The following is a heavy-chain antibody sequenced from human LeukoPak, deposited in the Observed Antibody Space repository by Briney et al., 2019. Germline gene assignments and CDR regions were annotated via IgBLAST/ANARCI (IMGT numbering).Heavy chain of an antibody. CDR1: GYTFTSYA. Sequence: ASVKVSCKPSGYTFTSYAMHWVRGAPGQRLWYMGWINAGNGDTKYSQTCQGRVTITRDTSASTAYMELSSLRSEDTAVYYCARWWSGYGDSFDYWGQGTLVTVSS. D-gene: IGHD6-25*01. CDR2: INAGNGDT. J-gene: IGHJ4*02. V-gene: IGHV1-3*01. CDR3: ARWWSGYGDSFDY.